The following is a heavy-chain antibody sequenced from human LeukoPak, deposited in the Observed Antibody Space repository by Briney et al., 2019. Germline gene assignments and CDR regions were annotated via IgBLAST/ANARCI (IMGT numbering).Heavy chain of an antibody. CDR3: ARDIDRVFNWFDP. Sequence: ASVKVSCKASGYIFTSYAMHWVRQAPGQRLEWVGWINAGNGNTKYSQKFQGRVTITRDTSASTVYMELSCLRSEDTAVYYCARDIDRVFNWFDPWGQGTLVTVSS. CDR1: GYIFTSYA. CDR2: INAGNGNT. D-gene: IGHD6-13*01. J-gene: IGHJ5*02. V-gene: IGHV1-3*01.